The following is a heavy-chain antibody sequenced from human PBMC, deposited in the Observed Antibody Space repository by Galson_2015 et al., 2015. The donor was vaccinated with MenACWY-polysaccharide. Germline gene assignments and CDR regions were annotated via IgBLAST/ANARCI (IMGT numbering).Heavy chain of an antibody. V-gene: IGHV3-48*02. Sequence: SLRLSCAASGFTFSSYGMNWVRQAPGKGLEWVSYISSSGTIYYADSVKSRFTISRDNSKNSLYLQMNSLRDDDTAVYYYARVLKGLVGATPDYWGQGTLVTVSS. CDR1: GFTFSSYG. D-gene: IGHD1-26*01. CDR3: ARVLKGLVGATPDY. J-gene: IGHJ4*02. CDR2: ISSSGTI.